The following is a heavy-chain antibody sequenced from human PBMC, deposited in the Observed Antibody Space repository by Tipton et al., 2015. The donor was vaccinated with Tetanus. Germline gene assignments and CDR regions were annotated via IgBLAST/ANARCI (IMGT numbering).Heavy chain of an antibody. Sequence: GLVKPSETLSLTCSVSGGSISAYYWSWIRQSPGRGLEWIGQIYHSGSTDYNPDLKSQVTMSVDASKNQFSLKLSSVTAADTAVYYCARDTTRGGFDYWGQGALVTVSS. D-gene: IGHD1-1*01. J-gene: IGHJ4*02. V-gene: IGHV4-59*01. CDR3: ARDTTRGGFDY. CDR2: IYHSGST. CDR1: GGSISAYY.